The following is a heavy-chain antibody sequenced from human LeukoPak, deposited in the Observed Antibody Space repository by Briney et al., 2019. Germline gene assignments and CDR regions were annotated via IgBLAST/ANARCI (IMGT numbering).Heavy chain of an antibody. CDR3: AKDRATFDY. Sequence: PGGSLRLSCAASGFTFSSVAMSGARQARGKGLEWGSSISGSGGSTYYADTVKGQFTISRDNSKNTLYLQMNSLRAEDMAEYYCAKDRATFDYWGQGTLVTVSS. CDR1: GFTFSSVA. J-gene: IGHJ4*02. CDR2: ISGSGGST. V-gene: IGHV3-23*01.